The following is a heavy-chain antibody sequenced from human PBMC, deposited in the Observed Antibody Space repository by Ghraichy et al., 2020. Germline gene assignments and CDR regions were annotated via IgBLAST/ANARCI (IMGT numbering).Heavy chain of an antibody. Sequence: GESLNISCAASGFTVSSNYMSWVRQAPGKGLEWVSVIYSGGSTYYADSVKGRFTISRDNSKNTLYLQMNSLRAEDTAVYYCARVSEPIVGGYFDYWGQGTLVTVSS. CDR2: IYSGGST. V-gene: IGHV3-53*01. CDR3: ARVSEPIVGGYFDY. D-gene: IGHD1-26*01. J-gene: IGHJ4*02. CDR1: GFTVSSNY.